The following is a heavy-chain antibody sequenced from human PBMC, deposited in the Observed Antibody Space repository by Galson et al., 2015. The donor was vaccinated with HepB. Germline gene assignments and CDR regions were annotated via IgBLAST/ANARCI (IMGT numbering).Heavy chain of an antibody. J-gene: IGHJ4*02. CDR3: AKDPSPNYYGSGSYLDY. CDR1: GFTFSSYG. V-gene: IGHV3-30*02. Sequence: SLRLSCAASGFTFSSYGMHWVRQAPGKGLEWVAFIRYDGSNKYYADSVKGRFTISRDNSKNTLYLQMNSLRAEDTAVYYCAKDPSPNYYGSGSYLDYWGQGTLVTVSS. D-gene: IGHD3-10*01. CDR2: IRYDGSNK.